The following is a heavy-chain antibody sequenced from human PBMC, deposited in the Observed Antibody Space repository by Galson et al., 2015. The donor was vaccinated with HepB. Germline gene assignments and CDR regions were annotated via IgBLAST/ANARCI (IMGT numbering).Heavy chain of an antibody. CDR2: INHSGST. J-gene: IGHJ4*02. D-gene: IGHD1-26*01. Sequence: QSGAEVKKPGESLRISCKASGGTFSSYAISWVRQAPGQGLEWIGEINHSGSTNYNPSLKSRVTISVETSKTQFSLKLSSVTAADSAVYYCARRYSGSYAPSSVDYWGQGTLVTVSS. V-gene: IGHV4-34*01. CDR1: GGTFSSYA. CDR3: ARRYSGSYAPSSVDY.